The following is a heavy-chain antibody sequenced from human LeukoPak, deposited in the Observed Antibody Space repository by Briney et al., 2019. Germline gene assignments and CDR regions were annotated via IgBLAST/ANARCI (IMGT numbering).Heavy chain of an antibody. J-gene: IGHJ3*02. CDR1: GYTFTDNY. V-gene: IGHV1-2*02. D-gene: IGHD3-22*01. CDR3: ARDSVYYDSSGYNAFDI. Sequence: ASVKVSCKASGYTFTDNYIHWVRQAPGQGLEWMGWINANSGGPHYAPKFQGRVTMTRDTSIRTAYVEVRRLRSDDTAVYYCARDSVYYDSSGYNAFDIWGQGTMVTVSS. CDR2: INANSGGP.